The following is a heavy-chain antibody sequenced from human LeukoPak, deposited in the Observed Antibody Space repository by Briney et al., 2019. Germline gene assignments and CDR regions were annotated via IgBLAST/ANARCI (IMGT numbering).Heavy chain of an antibody. Sequence: SETLSLTCAVYGGSFSGCYWSWIRQPPGKGLEWIGEINHSGSTNYNPSLKSRVTISVDTSKNQFSLKLSSVTAADTAVYYCARDSLTGFDYWGQGTLVTVSS. V-gene: IGHV4-34*01. CDR2: INHSGST. D-gene: IGHD6-13*01. J-gene: IGHJ4*02. CDR1: GGSFSGCY. CDR3: ARDSLTGFDY.